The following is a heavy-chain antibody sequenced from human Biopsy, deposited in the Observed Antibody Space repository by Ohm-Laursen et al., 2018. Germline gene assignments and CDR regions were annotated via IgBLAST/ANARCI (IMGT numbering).Heavy chain of an antibody. CDR3: ARGGSGSGYYGMDV. D-gene: IGHD3-10*01. Sequence: VKISCKASGDTFSRSALFWVRQAPGQGLVYLGRIIPIVGITNHAQTFQGRITLTADKSTFMVYMELSRLRSDDTAIYYCARGGSGSGYYGMDVWGQGATVSVSS. V-gene: IGHV1-69*10. CDR2: IIPIVGIT. CDR1: GDTFSRSA. J-gene: IGHJ6*02.